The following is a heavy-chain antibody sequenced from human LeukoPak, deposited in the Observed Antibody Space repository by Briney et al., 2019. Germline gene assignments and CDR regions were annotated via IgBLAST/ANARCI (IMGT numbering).Heavy chain of an antibody. Sequence: GGSLRLSCVGSGFTFSRCGMHWVRQAPGEGLEWVGVITYDGQNEYNGDSVKGRFTISRDNAKNSLYLQMSNLRAEDTAVYFCARGGGLDVWGQGATVTVSS. J-gene: IGHJ6*02. V-gene: IGHV3-30*12. D-gene: IGHD3-16*01. CDR1: GFTFSRCG. CDR3: ARGGGLDV. CDR2: ITYDGQNE.